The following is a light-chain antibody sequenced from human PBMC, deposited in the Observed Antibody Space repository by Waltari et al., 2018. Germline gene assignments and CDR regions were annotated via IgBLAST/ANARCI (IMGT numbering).Light chain of an antibody. Sequence: SFVLTQPPSVSVAPGKTARITCGGNNIGSKSVHWYQQKPGQAPVLVLYYDNDRPSGIPERFSGSNSGNTATLTITRVEAGDEAAYYCQLWDSSSDHVLFGGGTKLTVL. V-gene: IGLV3-21*04. CDR3: QLWDSSSDHVL. J-gene: IGLJ2*01. CDR2: YDN. CDR1: NIGSKS.